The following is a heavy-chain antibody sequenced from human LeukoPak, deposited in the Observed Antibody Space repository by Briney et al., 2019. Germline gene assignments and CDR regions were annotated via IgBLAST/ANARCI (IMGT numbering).Heavy chain of an antibody. J-gene: IGHJ4*02. Sequence: SVKVSCKASGGTFSSYAISWVRQAPGQGLEWMGGIIPIFGTANYAQKFQGRVTITTDESTSTAYMELSSLRSEDTAVYYCAREGYSYGQFDYWGQGTLVTVSS. D-gene: IGHD5-18*01. CDR2: IIPIFGTA. CDR1: GGTFSSYA. CDR3: AREGYSYGQFDY. V-gene: IGHV1-69*05.